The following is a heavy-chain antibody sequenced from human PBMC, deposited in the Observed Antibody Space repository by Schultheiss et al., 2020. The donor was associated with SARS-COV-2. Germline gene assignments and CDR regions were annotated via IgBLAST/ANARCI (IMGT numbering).Heavy chain of an antibody. CDR2: ISSSSSYI. Sequence: GGSLRLSCAVSGFTLLGYALSWVRQAPGKGLEWVSSISSSSSYIYYADSVKGRFTISRDNSKNTLYLQMNSLRAEDTAVYYCARRPLTSAWPFQHWGQGTLVTVSS. V-gene: IGHV3-21*04. CDR1: GFTLLGYA. J-gene: IGHJ1*01. D-gene: IGHD6-19*01. CDR3: ARRPLTSAWPFQH.